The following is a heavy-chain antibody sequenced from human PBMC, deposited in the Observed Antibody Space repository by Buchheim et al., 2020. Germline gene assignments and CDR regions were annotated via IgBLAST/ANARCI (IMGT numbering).Heavy chain of an antibody. V-gene: IGHV4-39*01. Sequence: QVQLKESGPGRVQPSETLSLTCTVSGGSISGDNYYWGWIPQSPGQGLEWIGKIFYSGSAHYNPSLRSRVTISVDTSKNQFSLTLTSVTAADAGLYYCARIGMVVVSDWGQGT. J-gene: IGHJ4*02. D-gene: IGHD3-22*01. CDR3: ARIGMVVVSD. CDR2: IFYSGSA. CDR1: GGSISGDNYY.